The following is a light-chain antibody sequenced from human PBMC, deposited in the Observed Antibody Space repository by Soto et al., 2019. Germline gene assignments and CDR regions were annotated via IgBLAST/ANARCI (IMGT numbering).Light chain of an antibody. CDR1: QSVSSSY. CDR3: QQSGSSQT. Sequence: ELVLAQSPGTLSLSPGERATLSCRASQSVSSSYLAWYQHKPGQAPRLLIYATSSRATGIPDRFSGSGSGTDFTLTISRLEHEDFAVYYCQQSGSSQTFGQGTKVEIK. J-gene: IGKJ1*01. CDR2: ATS. V-gene: IGKV3-20*01.